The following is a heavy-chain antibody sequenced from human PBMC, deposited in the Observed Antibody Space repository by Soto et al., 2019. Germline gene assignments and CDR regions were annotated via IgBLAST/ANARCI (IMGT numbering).Heavy chain of an antibody. V-gene: IGHV3-15*07. CDR3: TTEIGGGYSYGQDY. CDR1: SVSNAW. CDR2: IKSKTDGGTT. D-gene: IGHD5-18*01. Sequence: SVSNAWMNWVRQAPGKGLEWVGRIKSKTDGGTTDYAAPVKGRFTISRDDSKNTLYLQMNSLKTEDTAVYYCTTEIGGGYSYGQDYWGQGTLVTVSS. J-gene: IGHJ4*02.